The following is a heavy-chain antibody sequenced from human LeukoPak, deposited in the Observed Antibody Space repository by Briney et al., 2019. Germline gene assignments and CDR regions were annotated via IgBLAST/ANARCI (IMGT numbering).Heavy chain of an antibody. D-gene: IGHD3-22*01. V-gene: IGHV1-8*02. Sequence: ASVKVSCKASGYTFTGYYMHWVRQAPGQGLEWMGWMNPNSGNTDCAQKFQGRVIMTRNTSISTAYMELSSLRSEDTAVYYCARWGGSNYYDSSGYVDYWGQGTLVTVSS. J-gene: IGHJ4*02. CDR3: ARWGGSNYYDSSGYVDY. CDR2: MNPNSGNT. CDR1: GYTFTGYY.